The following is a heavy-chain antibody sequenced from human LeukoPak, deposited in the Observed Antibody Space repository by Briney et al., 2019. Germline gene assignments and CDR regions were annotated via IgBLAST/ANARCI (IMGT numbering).Heavy chain of an antibody. CDR1: GFTVSSNY. D-gene: IGHD6-13*01. CDR3: AGHPPKYSSSWYVNGFDY. CDR2: IYSGGST. J-gene: IGHJ4*02. Sequence: PGGSLRLSCAASGFTVSSNYMSWVRQAPGKGLEWVSVIYSGGSTYYADSVKGRFTISRDNSKNTLYLQMNSLRAEDTAVYYCAGHPPKYSSSWYVNGFDYWGQGTLVTVSS. V-gene: IGHV3-66*02.